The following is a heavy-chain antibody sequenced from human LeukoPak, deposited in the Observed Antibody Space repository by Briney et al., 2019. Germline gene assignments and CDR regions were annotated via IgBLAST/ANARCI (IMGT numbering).Heavy chain of an antibody. CDR1: GGSISSYC. Sequence: PSETLSLTCTVSGGSISSYCWSWIRQPPGKGLEWIGYIYYSGSANYNPSLKSRVTISVDTSKNQFSLKLSSVTAADTAVYYCARGYCSSTSCYPLGRFDPWGQGTLVTVSS. J-gene: IGHJ5*02. CDR2: IYYSGSA. D-gene: IGHD2-2*01. V-gene: IGHV4-59*01. CDR3: ARGYCSSTSCYPLGRFDP.